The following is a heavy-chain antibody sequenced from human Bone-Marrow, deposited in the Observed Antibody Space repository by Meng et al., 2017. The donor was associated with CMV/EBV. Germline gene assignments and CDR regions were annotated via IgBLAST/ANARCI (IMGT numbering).Heavy chain of an antibody. Sequence: GESLKISCAASGFTFSSYEMNWVRQAPGKGLEWVSYISSSGSTIYYADSVKGRFTISRDNAKNSLYLQMNSLRAEDTAVYYCARSILSNGFDAFDIWGQGTMVTVSS. CDR2: ISSSGSTI. V-gene: IGHV3-48*03. CDR1: GFTFSSYE. CDR3: ARSILSNGFDAFDI. J-gene: IGHJ3*02. D-gene: IGHD2/OR15-2a*01.